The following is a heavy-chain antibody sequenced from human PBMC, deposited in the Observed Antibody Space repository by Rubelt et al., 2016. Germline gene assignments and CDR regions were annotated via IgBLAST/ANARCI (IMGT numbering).Heavy chain of an antibody. CDR3: ARSMAGVVES. J-gene: IGHJ6*02. Sequence: GGSVRLSCSASGFIFSTYWMTWVRQAPGKGLEWVANIKQDGSEKYYVDSVKGRCTISRDNAKNLLYLQMNIMTADDTAVYYCARSMAGVVESWGQGTTVTVSS. CDR1: GFIFSTYW. CDR2: IKQDGSEK. V-gene: IGHV3-7*03. D-gene: IGHD3-3*01.